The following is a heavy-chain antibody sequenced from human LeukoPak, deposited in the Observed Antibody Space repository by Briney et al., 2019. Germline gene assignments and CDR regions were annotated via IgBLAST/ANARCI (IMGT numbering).Heavy chain of an antibody. CDR2: INPNSGGT. Sequence: ASVKVSCKASGYTFTGYYMHWVRQAPGQGLEWMGWINPNSGGTNYAQKFQGRVTMTRDTSISTAYMELSRLRSEDTAVYYCARDWESGSDAFDIWGQGTMVTVSS. J-gene: IGHJ3*02. CDR3: ARDWESGSDAFDI. CDR1: GYTFTGYY. V-gene: IGHV1-2*02. D-gene: IGHD3-22*01.